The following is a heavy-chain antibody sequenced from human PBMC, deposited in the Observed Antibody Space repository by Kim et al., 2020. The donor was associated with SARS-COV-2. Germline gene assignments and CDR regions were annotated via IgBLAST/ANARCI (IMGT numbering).Heavy chain of an antibody. D-gene: IGHD3-10*01. J-gene: IGHJ6*02. CDR2: IKTKTDGGTT. Sequence: GGSLRLSCAASGFTFSNAWMSWVRQAPGKGLEWVGLIKTKTDGGTTNYAAPVKARFIISRDDSKNTLYLHMNSLNTEDTAVYYCTTEAGRGGVWGQGTTVTVSS. CDR3: TTEAGRGGV. V-gene: IGHV3-15*01. CDR1: GFTFSNAW.